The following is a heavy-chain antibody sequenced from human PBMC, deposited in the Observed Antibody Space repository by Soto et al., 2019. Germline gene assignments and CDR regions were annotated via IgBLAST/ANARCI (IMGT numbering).Heavy chain of an antibody. V-gene: IGHV1-69*06. D-gene: IGHD2-2*01. Sequence: RASVKVSCKASGGTFSSYAISWVRQAPGQGLEWMGGIIPIFGTANYAQKFQGRVTITADKSTSTAYMELSSLRSEDTAVYYCAREKVVPAAAGSYYYYGMDVWGQGTTVTVSS. J-gene: IGHJ6*02. CDR1: GGTFSSYA. CDR2: IIPIFGTA. CDR3: AREKVVPAAAGSYYYYGMDV.